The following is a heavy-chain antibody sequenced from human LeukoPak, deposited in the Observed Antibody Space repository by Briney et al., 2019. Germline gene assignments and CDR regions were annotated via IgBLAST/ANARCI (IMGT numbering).Heavy chain of an antibody. D-gene: IGHD3-10*01. Sequence: SVTVSCMASGWTFTNYGISWVRQAPGRGLAGMGWISDCYGNTNYPHKLQGRVTMTTATYTSTAYMELKMIRSDDAATYYYASVREGTLWFGELPMDDWGQGTMVTVSS. CDR3: ASVREGTLWFGELPMDD. CDR2: ISDCYGNT. CDR1: GWTFTNYG. V-gene: IGHV1-18*04. J-gene: IGHJ4*01.